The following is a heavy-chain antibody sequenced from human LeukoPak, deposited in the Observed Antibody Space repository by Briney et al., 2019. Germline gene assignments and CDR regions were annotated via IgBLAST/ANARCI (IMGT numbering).Heavy chain of an antibody. CDR2: INHSGST. V-gene: IGHV4-34*01. D-gene: IGHD3-10*01. CDR1: GGSFSSYS. Sequence: PSETLSLTCAVYGGSFSSYSWSWIRQAPGKGLEWIGEINHSGSTSYNPSLKSRVTISLDTSRNQFSLKLNSVTAADTAVYYCAKSNGYGLVDIWGQGTMVTVSS. CDR3: AKSNGYGLVDI. J-gene: IGHJ3*02.